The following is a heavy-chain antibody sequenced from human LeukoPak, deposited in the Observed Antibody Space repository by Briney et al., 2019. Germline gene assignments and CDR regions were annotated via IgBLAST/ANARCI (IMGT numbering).Heavy chain of an antibody. D-gene: IGHD3-10*02. CDR2: VYYSGST. CDR1: GGSISSHY. Sequence: SETLSLTCTVSGGSISSHYWSWIRQPPGKGLEWIGYVYYSGSTNYNPSLKSRVTISVDTSKNQFSLKLSPVTAADTAVYYCVRVMLGTPNWFDPWGQGTLVTVSS. V-gene: IGHV4-59*11. CDR3: VRVMLGTPNWFDP. J-gene: IGHJ5*02.